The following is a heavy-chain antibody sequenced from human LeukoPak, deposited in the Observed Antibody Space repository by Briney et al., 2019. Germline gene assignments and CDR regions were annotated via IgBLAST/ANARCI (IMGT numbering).Heavy chain of an antibody. D-gene: IGHD4-17*01. CDR3: ARGRLRWSDSYYFDY. CDR1: GFTLSSYW. V-gene: IGHV3-74*01. Sequence: GGSLRLSCAASGFTLSSYWMFWFRQAPGKGLVWVSQINSDGSSTNYADSVKGRFTVSRDNAKNTLYLQMNSLRTEDTAVYYCARGRLRWSDSYYFDYWGQGTLVTVSS. J-gene: IGHJ4*02. CDR2: INSDGSST.